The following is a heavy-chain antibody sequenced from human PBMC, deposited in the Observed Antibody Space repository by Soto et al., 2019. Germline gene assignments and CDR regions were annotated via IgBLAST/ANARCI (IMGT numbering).Heavy chain of an antibody. J-gene: IGHJ4*02. V-gene: IGHV1-69*01. Sequence: QVQLVQSGAEVQKPGSSVKVSCRAARGSFSASGFSWVRQAHGQGLEWVGGFIPIFGTANYAPKFQDRVTMTADESTSTVYMALSSLKSEDTAMYYCARSGYSYGPNIDWGQGTLVTVSS. CDR3: ARSGYSYGPNID. CDR1: RGSFSASG. D-gene: IGHD5-18*01. CDR2: FIPIFGTA.